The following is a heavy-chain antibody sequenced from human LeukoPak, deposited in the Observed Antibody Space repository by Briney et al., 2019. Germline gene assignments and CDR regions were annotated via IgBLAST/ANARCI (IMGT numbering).Heavy chain of an antibody. V-gene: IGHV3-74*01. CDR3: ARVLVWFGEFDP. CDR1: GFTFSSYW. J-gene: IGHJ5*02. Sequence: PVGSLRLSCAASGFTFSSYWMHWVCQAPGKGLVWVSRINSDGSSTSYADSVKGRFTISRDNAKNTLYLQMNSLRAEDTAVYYCARVLVWFGEFDPWGQGTLVTVSS. CDR2: INSDGSST. D-gene: IGHD3-10*01.